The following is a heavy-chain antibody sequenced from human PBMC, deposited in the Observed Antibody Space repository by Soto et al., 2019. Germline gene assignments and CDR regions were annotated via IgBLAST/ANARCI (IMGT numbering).Heavy chain of an antibody. CDR2: IYYSGST. CDR1: VGSISSGGYY. V-gene: IGHV4-31*03. J-gene: IGHJ3*02. Sequence: QVQLQESGPGLVKPSQTLSLTCTVSVGSISSGGYYWSWIRQHPGKGLGWIGYIYYSGSTYYNPSLKSRVTMSVDTSKNLFALKLSSVTAADTAVYYWSSDRLDYDYVWDAFYIWGQGTMVTVSS. D-gene: IGHD3-16*01. CDR3: SSDRLDYDYVWDAFYI.